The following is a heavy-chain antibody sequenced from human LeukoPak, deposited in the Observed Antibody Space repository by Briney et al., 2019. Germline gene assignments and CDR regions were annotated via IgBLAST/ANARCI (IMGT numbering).Heavy chain of an antibody. CDR1: GYTFTGYY. Sequence: ASVKVSCKASGYTFTGYYMHWVRQAPGQGLEWMGWINPNSGGTNYAQKFQGRVTMTRDTSISTAYMELSRLRSDDTAVYYCARAYCSSTSCYSVHGPLDYWGQGTLVTVSS. V-gene: IGHV1-2*02. D-gene: IGHD2-2*01. J-gene: IGHJ4*02. CDR2: INPNSGGT. CDR3: ARAYCSSTSCYSVHGPLDY.